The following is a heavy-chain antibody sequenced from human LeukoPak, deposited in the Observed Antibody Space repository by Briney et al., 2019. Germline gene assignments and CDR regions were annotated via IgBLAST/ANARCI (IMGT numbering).Heavy chain of an antibody. CDR1: GGSFSGYY. D-gene: IGHD5-24*01. V-gene: IGHV4-34*01. Sequence: SETLSLTCAVYGGSFSGYYWSWIRQPPGKGLEWIGEINHSGSTNYNPSLKSRVTISVDTSKNQLSLKLSSVTAADTAVYYCARGLRWLQSAVRLDYWGQGTLVTVSS. J-gene: IGHJ4*02. CDR2: INHSGST. CDR3: ARGLRWLQSAVRLDY.